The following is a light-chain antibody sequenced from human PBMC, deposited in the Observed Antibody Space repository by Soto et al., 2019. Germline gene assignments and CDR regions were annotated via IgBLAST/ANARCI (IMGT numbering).Light chain of an antibody. J-gene: IGKJ2*01. Sequence: EIVLTQSPGTLSLSPGERATLSCRASQSVSSSYLAWYQQKPGQAPRLLIYGASSRATGIPDRFSGSGSGTNFTLTISRLEPEDFAVYYCHQYGSQTYTFGQGTKLEIK. CDR1: QSVSSSY. CDR3: HQYGSQTYT. V-gene: IGKV3-20*01. CDR2: GAS.